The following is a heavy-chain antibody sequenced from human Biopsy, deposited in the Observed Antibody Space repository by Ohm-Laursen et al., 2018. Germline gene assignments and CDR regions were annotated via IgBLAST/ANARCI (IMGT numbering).Heavy chain of an antibody. V-gene: IGHV4-34*01. Sequence: SETLSLTCVVYGGSFGGYYWSWIRQPPGKGLEWIGEINHSGSTNYNPSLKSRVTISVDTSKNQFSLKLSSVTAADTAVYYCARGRLRAVARFDYWGQGTLVTVSS. D-gene: IGHD6-19*01. CDR1: GGSFGGYY. CDR3: ARGRLRAVARFDY. J-gene: IGHJ4*02. CDR2: INHSGST.